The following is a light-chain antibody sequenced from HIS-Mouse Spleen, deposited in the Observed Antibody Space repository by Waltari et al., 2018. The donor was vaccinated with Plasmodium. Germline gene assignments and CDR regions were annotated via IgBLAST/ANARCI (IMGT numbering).Light chain of an antibody. CDR3: NSRDSSGNHQV. CDR1: SLSSYF. CDR2: GKN. Sequence: SSDLTPDPASSVSLGLTVSLTCHRDSLSSYFERWYQHKPAQTPVLVIYGKNNRPSGIPDLFSGSSSGNTASLTITGAQAEDEADYSCNSRDSSGNHQVFGGGTKLTVL. J-gene: IGLJ3*02. V-gene: IGLV3-19*01.